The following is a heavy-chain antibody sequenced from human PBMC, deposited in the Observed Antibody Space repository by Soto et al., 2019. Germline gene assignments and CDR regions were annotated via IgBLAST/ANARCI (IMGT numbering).Heavy chain of an antibody. CDR3: ARGDATKIVVTTYYGMDV. CDR2: IIPVFGTA. CDR1: GGTLSNYG. D-gene: IGHD4-17*01. J-gene: IGHJ6*02. Sequence: QGQLVQSGAEVKKPGSSVKVSCKASGGTLSNYGISGVRQAPGQGLDWMGGIIPVFGTANYAQKFQGRVTITADDSTGTVYMEVSSLRSEDTAVYYCARGDATKIVVTTYYGMDVWGQGTTVTVSS. V-gene: IGHV1-69*12.